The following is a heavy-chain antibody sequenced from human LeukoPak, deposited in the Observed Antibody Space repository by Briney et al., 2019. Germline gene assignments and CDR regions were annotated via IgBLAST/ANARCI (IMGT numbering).Heavy chain of an antibody. J-gene: IGHJ4*02. CDR2: ISNDGSKK. CDR1: GFTFSSYG. CDR3: AKDRYSYAFEYSDS. V-gene: IGHV3-30*18. Sequence: QSGGSLRLSCAASGFTFSSYGMHWVRQAPGKGLDWVAVISNDGSKKYYADSVKGRFTISRDNSKNTLSLLLSSLRAEDTAVYYCAKDRYSYAFEYSDSWGQGTLVTVSS. D-gene: IGHD5-18*01.